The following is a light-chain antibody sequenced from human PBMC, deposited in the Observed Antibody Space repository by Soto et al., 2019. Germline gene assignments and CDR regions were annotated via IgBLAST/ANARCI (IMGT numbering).Light chain of an antibody. CDR1: SSNIGAGYD. CDR2: GNN. J-gene: IGLJ2*01. CDR3: QSYDSSLSAYVV. V-gene: IGLV1-40*01. Sequence: QSVLTQPPSVSGAPGQRVTISCTGGSSNIGAGYDVHWYQQLPGTAPKLLIYGNNNRPSGVPDRFSGSKSGTSASLAITGLQAEDEADYYCQSYDSSLSAYVVFGGGTKLTVL.